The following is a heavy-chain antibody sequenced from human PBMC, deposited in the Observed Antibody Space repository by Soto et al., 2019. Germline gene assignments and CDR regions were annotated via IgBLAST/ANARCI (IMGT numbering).Heavy chain of an antibody. CDR2: IYWDDDK. V-gene: IGHV2-5*02. D-gene: IGHD4-17*01. CDR3: AHKIYGDYIDY. Sequence: QITLKESGPTLVEPTQTLTLTCTFSGFSLTTYAMGVGWIRQPPGEALEWLALIYWDDDKRYNPSLRSRLTITKDTSKNQVVLRMINMDPVDTATYFCAHKIYGDYIDYWGQGTLVTVSS. J-gene: IGHJ4*02. CDR1: GFSLTTYAMG.